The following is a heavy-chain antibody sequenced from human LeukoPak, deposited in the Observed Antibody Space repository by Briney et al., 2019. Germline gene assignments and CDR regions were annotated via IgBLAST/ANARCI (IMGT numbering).Heavy chain of an antibody. D-gene: IGHD2-2*01. V-gene: IGHV4-34*01. CDR1: GGSFSGYY. J-gene: IGHJ6*02. Sequence: PSETLSLTCAVYGGSFSGYYWSWIRQPPGKGLEWIGEINHSGSTNYNPSLKSRVTISVDTSKNQFSLKLSSVTAADTAVYYCARDCSSSSCPLDVWGQGTTVTVSS. CDR3: ARDCSSSSCPLDV. CDR2: INHSGST.